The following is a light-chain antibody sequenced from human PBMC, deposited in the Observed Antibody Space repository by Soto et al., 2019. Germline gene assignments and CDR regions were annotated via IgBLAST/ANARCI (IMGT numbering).Light chain of an antibody. CDR3: SSYAGSSNCIVV. V-gene: IGLV2-8*01. Sequence: QSALTQPPSASGSPGQSVTISCTGTSSDVGDYNYVSWYQQHPGEAPKLMIYEVTKRPSGVPDRFSGSKSGNTASLTVSGLQAEDEADYYCSSYAGSSNCIVVFGGGTKLTVL. CDR2: EVT. CDR1: SSDVGDYNY. J-gene: IGLJ2*01.